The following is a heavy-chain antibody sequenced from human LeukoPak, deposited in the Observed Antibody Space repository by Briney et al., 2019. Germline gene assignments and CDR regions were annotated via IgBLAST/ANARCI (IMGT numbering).Heavy chain of an antibody. CDR2: NYYSGST. V-gene: IGHV4-39*01. CDR3: ARELYDFWSGYYTDGNWFDP. J-gene: IGHJ5*02. CDR1: GGSISSSSYY. Sequence: SETLSLTCTVSGGSISSSSYYWGWSRQPQGKGLEGIESNYYSGSTYYNPSLKSRVTLSVDTSKNQFSLKLSSVPAADTAVYYCARELYDFWSGYYTDGNWFDPWGQGTLVTVSS. D-gene: IGHD3-3*01.